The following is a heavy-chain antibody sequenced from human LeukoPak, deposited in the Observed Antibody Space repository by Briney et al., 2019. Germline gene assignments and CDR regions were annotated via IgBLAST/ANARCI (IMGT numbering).Heavy chain of an antibody. CDR2: IYYSGST. V-gene: IGHV4-39*01. CDR1: GGXISSTGYY. Sequence: SETLSLTCTVSGGXISSTGYYWGWIRQPPGRGLEWIGSIYYSGSTYYNPSLKSRVTISVDTSKNQFSLKLYSVTAADTSVYYCARQYGPIDYWGQGTLVTVSS. D-gene: IGHD4-17*01. J-gene: IGHJ4*02. CDR3: ARQYGPIDY.